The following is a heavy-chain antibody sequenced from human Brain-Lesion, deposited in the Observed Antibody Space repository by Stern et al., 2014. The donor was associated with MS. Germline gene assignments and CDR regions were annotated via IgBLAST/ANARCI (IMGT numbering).Heavy chain of an antibody. J-gene: IGHJ5*02. CDR1: GGSVSSTSYA. Sequence: QLVESGPGLVKPSETLSLTCTVAGGSVSSTSYAWAWIRQPPGKGLEWIGTIYYSGNTYYSPSLKSRLTLSLDPHQNQFSLHLRSVTAADTAVYYCAGEEDIRYCSGGSCTGNWFDPWGQGTLVTVSS. CDR3: AGEEDIRYCSGGSCTGNWFDP. V-gene: IGHV4-39*01. D-gene: IGHD2-15*01. CDR2: IYYSGNT.